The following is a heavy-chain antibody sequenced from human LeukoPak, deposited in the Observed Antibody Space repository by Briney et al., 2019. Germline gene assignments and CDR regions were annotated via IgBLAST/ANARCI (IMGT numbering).Heavy chain of an antibody. CDR2: ISGSGGST. J-gene: IGHJ4*02. CDR1: GFTFSSYA. CDR3: AKDPWGYSSRWLDY. Sequence: PGGSLRLSCAASGFTFSSYAMSWVRQAPGNGLGWVSAISGSGGSTYYADSVKGRFTISRDNSKNTLYLQMNSLRAEDTAVYYCAKDPWGYSSRWLDYWGQGTLVTVSS. D-gene: IGHD6-13*01. V-gene: IGHV3-23*01.